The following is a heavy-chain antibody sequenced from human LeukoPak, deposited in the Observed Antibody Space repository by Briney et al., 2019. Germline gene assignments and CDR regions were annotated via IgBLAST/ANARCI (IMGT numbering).Heavy chain of an antibody. V-gene: IGHV6-1*01. Sequence: PSQTLSLTCAISGDSVSSNSAAWNWITQSPSRGLEWLGRTYYRSKWYNDYAVSVKSRITINPDTSKNQFSLQLNSVTPEDTAVYYCARKHDSRFNWFDPWGQGTLVTVSS. CDR3: ARKHDSRFNWFDP. J-gene: IGHJ5*02. CDR1: GDSVSSNSAA. D-gene: IGHD3-22*01. CDR2: TYYRSKWYN.